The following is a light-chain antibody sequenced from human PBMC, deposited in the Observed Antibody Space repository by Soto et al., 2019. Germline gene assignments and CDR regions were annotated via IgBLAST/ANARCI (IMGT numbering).Light chain of an antibody. V-gene: IGKV3-15*01. Sequence: EIVMTQSPATLSVSPGERATLSCRASQSVSSNLAWYQQKPGQAPRLLIYGASTRATGIPARFSGSGSGTEFTLHISSLQSEDFAIYFCQQYNNWPPERTFGQGTKVEIK. CDR2: GAS. CDR3: QQYNNWPPERT. J-gene: IGKJ1*01. CDR1: QSVSSN.